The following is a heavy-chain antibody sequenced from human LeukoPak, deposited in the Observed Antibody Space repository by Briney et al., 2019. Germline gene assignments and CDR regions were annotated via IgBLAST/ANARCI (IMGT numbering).Heavy chain of an antibody. Sequence: GGSLRLSGAASGFTFNIYAMSWVRQAPGKGLECISTINNSGGDTYYADSVKGRFTISRDNSKDTLYLQMNSLRAEDTAVYYCARVGPGGSYPRYYFDYWGQGTLVTVSS. CDR3: ARVGPGGSYPRYYFDY. CDR2: INNSGGDT. J-gene: IGHJ4*02. D-gene: IGHD1-26*01. V-gene: IGHV3-23*01. CDR1: GFTFNIYA.